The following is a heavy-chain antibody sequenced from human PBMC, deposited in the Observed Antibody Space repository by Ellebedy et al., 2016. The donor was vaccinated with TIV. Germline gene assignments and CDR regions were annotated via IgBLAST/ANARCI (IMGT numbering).Heavy chain of an antibody. CDR1: GFTFSSYG. Sequence: GGSLRLXXAASGFTFSSYGMHWVRQAPGKGLEWVSSISSSSSYIYYADSVKGRFTISRDNAKNSLYLQMNSLRAEDTAVYYCASPYGDYGKSGDYWGQGTLVTVSS. CDR3: ASPYGDYGKSGDY. CDR2: ISSSSSYI. D-gene: IGHD4-17*01. J-gene: IGHJ4*02. V-gene: IGHV3-21*01.